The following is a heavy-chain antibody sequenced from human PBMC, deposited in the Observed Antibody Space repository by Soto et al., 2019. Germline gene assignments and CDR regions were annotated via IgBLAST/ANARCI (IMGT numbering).Heavy chain of an antibody. CDR3: ARGSRDDYNLHESLFDS. J-gene: IGHJ4*02. V-gene: IGHV4-61*08. Sequence: PSETLSLTCTVSGGSISSGDYYWSWIRQPPGKGLEWIGYIYYSGNTQFNPSLKSRVTMSVDTSNNQFSLTLSSVTAADTAMYFCARGSRDDYNLHESLFDSWGQGSLVTVSS. D-gene: IGHD4-4*01. CDR1: GGSISSGDYY. CDR2: IYYSGNT.